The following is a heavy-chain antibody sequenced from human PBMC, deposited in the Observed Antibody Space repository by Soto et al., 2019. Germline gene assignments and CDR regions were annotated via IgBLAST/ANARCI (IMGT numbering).Heavy chain of an antibody. Sequence: PGGSLRLSCAASGFTFSNAWMSWVRQAPGKGLEWVGRIKSKTDGGTTDYAAPVKGRFTISRDDSKNTLYLQMNSLKTEDTAVYYCTTSSSSSLGRQFDYWGQGTLVTVSS. CDR3: TTSSSSSLGRQFDY. J-gene: IGHJ4*02. CDR1: GFTFSNAW. V-gene: IGHV3-15*01. D-gene: IGHD6-6*01. CDR2: IKSKTDGGTT.